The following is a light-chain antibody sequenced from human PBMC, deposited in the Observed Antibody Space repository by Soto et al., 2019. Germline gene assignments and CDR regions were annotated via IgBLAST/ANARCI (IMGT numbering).Light chain of an antibody. V-gene: IGKV3-20*01. CDR1: QSVSISY. CDR3: QQYGSSGLT. J-gene: IGKJ4*01. CDR2: GAS. Sequence: EIVLTQSPGTLSLSPGERATLSCRASQSVSISYLAWYQQKPGQAPRLLIYGASSRATGIPDRLSGSGYGTDCTLTISRLEPEDFAVYYCQQYGSSGLTFGGGTKVEIK.